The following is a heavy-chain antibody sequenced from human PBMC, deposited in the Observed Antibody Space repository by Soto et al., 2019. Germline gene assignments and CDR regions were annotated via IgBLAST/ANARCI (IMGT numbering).Heavy chain of an antibody. CDR1: GYSFTSYW. CDR2: IYPGDSDT. V-gene: IGHV5-51*01. Sequence: GESLKISCKGSGYSFTSYWIGWVRQMPGKGLEWMGIIYPGDSDTRYSPSFQGQVTISADKSISTAYLQWSSLKASDTAMYYCARLNMGEEYYGTPAYYYGMDVWGQGTTVTVSS. CDR3: ARLNMGEEYYGTPAYYYGMDV. J-gene: IGHJ6*02. D-gene: IGHD3-10*01.